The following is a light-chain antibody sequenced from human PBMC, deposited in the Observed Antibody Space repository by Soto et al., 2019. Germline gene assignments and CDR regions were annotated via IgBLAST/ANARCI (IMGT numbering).Light chain of an antibody. Sequence: EIVLTQSPGTLSLSPGERATLSCRASQSVSSSSLAWYQQKPGQAPRLLIYGASNRATGIPDRFSGSGSGTDFTLTIIRLEPEDCAFYHCHQYDSTPITFGQGTKLEI. CDR3: HQYDSTPIT. J-gene: IGKJ2*01. V-gene: IGKV3-20*01. CDR2: GAS. CDR1: QSVSSSS.